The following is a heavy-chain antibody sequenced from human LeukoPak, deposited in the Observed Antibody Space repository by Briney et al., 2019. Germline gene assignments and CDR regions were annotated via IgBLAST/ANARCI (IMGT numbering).Heavy chain of an antibody. J-gene: IGHJ3*02. CDR3: ARLQQQLNAFDI. CDR1: GYRFTSYW. Sequence: GESLNISCKGSGYRFTSYWISWVRQMPGKGLEWMGRIDPTDSYTNYSPSFQGHVTISADKSISTAYLQWSSLKASDTAMYYCARLQQQLNAFDIWGQGTMATVSS. D-gene: IGHD6-13*01. CDR2: IDPTDSYT. V-gene: IGHV5-10-1*01.